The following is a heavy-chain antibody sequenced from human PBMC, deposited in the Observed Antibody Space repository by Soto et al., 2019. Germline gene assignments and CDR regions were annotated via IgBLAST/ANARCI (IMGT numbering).Heavy chain of an antibody. Sequence: EVQLVESGGGLVKPGQSLRLSCAASGFTFSSHSMNWVRQAPGKGLEWVSSISSSGSYIYYADSLKGRFAISRENAKNSLYLQMNSLRAEDTAVYYCASIPGGPPLRYFDYWGQGTLVTVSS. D-gene: IGHD3-10*01. CDR3: ASIPGGPPLRYFDY. CDR2: ISSSGSYI. V-gene: IGHV3-21*01. J-gene: IGHJ4*02. CDR1: GFTFSSHS.